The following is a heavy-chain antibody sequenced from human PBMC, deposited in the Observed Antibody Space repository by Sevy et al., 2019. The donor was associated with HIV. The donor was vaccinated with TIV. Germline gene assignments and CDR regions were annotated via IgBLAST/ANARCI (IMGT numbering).Heavy chain of an antibody. CDR1: GYSFTSRG. V-gene: IGHV1-18*01. J-gene: IGHJ4*02. CDR2: ISAYNGNT. CDR3: ARAGALWFGESDY. Sequence: ASVKVSCKASGYSFTSRGIDWVRQAPGQGLEWLGWISAYNGNTKYGQRLQDRVTMTTDTSASTAYMELRSLRSDDTAVYYCARAGALWFGESDYLGQGTLVTVSS. D-gene: IGHD3-10*01.